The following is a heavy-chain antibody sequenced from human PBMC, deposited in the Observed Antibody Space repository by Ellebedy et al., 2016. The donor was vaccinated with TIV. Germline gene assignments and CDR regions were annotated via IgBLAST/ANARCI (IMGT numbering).Heavy chain of an antibody. CDR2: IYYSGST. CDR1: GGSISSSSYY. J-gene: IGHJ4*02. V-gene: IGHV4-39*07. CDR3: ARDCSSTSCYVQSDDY. D-gene: IGHD2-2*01. Sequence: MPSETLSLTCTVSGGSISSSSYYWGWIRQPPGKGLEWIGSIYYSGSTYYNPSLKSRVTISVDTSKNQFSLKLSSVTAADTAVYYCARDCSSTSCYVQSDDYWGQGTLVTVSS.